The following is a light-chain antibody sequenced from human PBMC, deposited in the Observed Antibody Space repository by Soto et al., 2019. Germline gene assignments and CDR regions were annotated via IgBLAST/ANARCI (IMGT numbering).Light chain of an antibody. CDR1: QGIRNE. CDR2: DAS. J-gene: IGKJ5*01. Sequence: DIQMTQSPSSLSASVGDRVTITCRASQGIRNELGWYQQKPGKAPKRLIYDASSLQNGVPSRFSGSGSGTEFTLTISSLQPEEFATYDCLQHNSYPNTCGQGTRLEIK. CDR3: LQHNSYPNT. V-gene: IGKV1-17*01.